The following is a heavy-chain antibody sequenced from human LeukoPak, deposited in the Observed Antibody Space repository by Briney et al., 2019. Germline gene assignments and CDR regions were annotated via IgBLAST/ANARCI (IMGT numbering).Heavy chain of an antibody. CDR1: GFTLSTNA. J-gene: IGHJ4*02. CDR3: ARDDGSAAKDY. D-gene: IGHD2-2*01. Sequence: GGSLRLSCLTSGFTLSTNAVSWVRQAPGKGLEWISGISGSGASTYYADSVKGRFTISRDDSRNTLYLQMNSLRAEDTAVYYCARDDGSAAKDYWGQGTLVTVSS. V-gene: IGHV3-23*01. CDR2: ISGSGAST.